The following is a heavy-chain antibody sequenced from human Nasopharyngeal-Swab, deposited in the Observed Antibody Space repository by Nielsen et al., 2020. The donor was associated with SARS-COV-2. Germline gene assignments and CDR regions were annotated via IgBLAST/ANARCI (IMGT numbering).Heavy chain of an antibody. D-gene: IGHD1-26*01. V-gene: IGHV4-38-2*01. CDR3: ARQAIVGATTYFDY. J-gene: IGHJ4*02. CDR2: IYHSGST. Sequence: SETLSLTCAVSGYSISSGYYWGWIRQPPGKGLEWIGSIYHSGSTYYNPSLKSRVTISVDTSKNQFSLKLSSATAADTAVYYCARQAIVGATTYFDYWGQGTLVTVSS. CDR1: GYSISSGYY.